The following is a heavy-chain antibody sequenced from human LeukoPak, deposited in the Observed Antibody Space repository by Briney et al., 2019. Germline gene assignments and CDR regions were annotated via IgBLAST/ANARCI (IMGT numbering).Heavy chain of an antibody. V-gene: IGHV3-23*01. D-gene: IGHD3-10*01. Sequence: GGSLRLSCEASGFTFSSYAMSWVRQAPGKGLEWVSAISGSGGSTYYADSVKGRFTISRDNSKNTLYLQLNSLRAEDTAVYYCAKGAILWFGELLGDFDYWGQGTLVT. CDR3: AKGAILWFGELLGDFDY. J-gene: IGHJ4*02. CDR2: ISGSGGST. CDR1: GFTFSSYA.